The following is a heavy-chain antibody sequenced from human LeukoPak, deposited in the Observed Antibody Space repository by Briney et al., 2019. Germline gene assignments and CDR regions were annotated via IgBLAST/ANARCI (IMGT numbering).Heavy chain of an antibody. CDR1: GFSLSTSGMR. Sequence: SGPTLGKPTQTLTLTCTFSGFSLSTSGMRLSWILHPPGKALEWLAPVDWDDDKYYSTSLKTRLTISKDTSKNQVVLTMTNMDPVDTATYYCAREPYYYDSSAQNYFDYWGQGTLVTVSS. CDR3: AREPYYYDSSAQNYFDY. J-gene: IGHJ4*02. CDR2: VDWDDDK. V-gene: IGHV2-70*01. D-gene: IGHD3-22*01.